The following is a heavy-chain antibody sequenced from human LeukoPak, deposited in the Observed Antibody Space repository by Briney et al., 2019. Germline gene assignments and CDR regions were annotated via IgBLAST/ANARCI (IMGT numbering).Heavy chain of an antibody. CDR1: GFTFATYA. Sequence: GGSLRLSCAASGFTFATYAMSWVRQAPGKGLEWVGGISISSVDSYYADSVKGRFSISRDDSKNTLYLQMNRLRDEDTAIYYCAGVFGGAIDYWGQGTLVTVSS. CDR2: ISISSVDS. D-gene: IGHD3-16*01. CDR3: AGVFGGAIDY. V-gene: IGHV3-23*01. J-gene: IGHJ4*02.